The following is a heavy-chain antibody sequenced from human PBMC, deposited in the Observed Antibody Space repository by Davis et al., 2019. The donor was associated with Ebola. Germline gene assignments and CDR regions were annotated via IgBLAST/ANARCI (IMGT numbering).Heavy chain of an antibody. CDR2: INPSGGST. J-gene: IGHJ6*04. D-gene: IGHD1-7*01. CDR3: ARDDLVATGTIFYYYYGMDV. V-gene: IGHV1-46*01. Sequence: ASVKVSCKASGYTFTSYYMHWVRQAPGQGLEWMGIINPSGGSTSYAQKFQGRVTMTRDTSTSTVYMELSSLRSEDTAVYYCARDDLVATGTIFYYYYGMDVWGKGTTVTVSS. CDR1: GYTFTSYY.